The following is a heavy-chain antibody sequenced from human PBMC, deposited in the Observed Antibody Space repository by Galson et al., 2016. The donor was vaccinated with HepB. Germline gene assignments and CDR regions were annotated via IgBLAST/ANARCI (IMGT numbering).Heavy chain of an antibody. Sequence: SVKVSCKASGYTFINYYIHWVRQAPGQGLEWMGIINPLSGGTDYAQRFQGRVTMTRDTSTSTVSMELSSLRSEDTAVYYCARAIMTPSDNWFDPWGQGSLVTVPS. CDR1: GYTFINYY. V-gene: IGHV1-46*01. CDR2: INPLSGGT. D-gene: IGHD2-8*01. J-gene: IGHJ5*02. CDR3: ARAIMTPSDNWFDP.